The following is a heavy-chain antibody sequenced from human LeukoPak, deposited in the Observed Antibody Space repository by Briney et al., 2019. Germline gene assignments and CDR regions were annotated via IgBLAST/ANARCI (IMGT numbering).Heavy chain of an antibody. CDR2: MNPNSGNT. CDR1: GYTFTSYD. D-gene: IGHD5-12*01. CDR3: ARGRGVRYGGYTYYFDY. Sequence: ASVKVSCKASGYTFTSYDINWVRQATGQGLEWMGWMNPNSGNTGYAQKFQGRVTMTRNTSISTAYMELSSLRSEDTAVYYCARGRGVRYGGYTYYFDYRGQGTLVTVSS. V-gene: IGHV1-8*01. J-gene: IGHJ4*02.